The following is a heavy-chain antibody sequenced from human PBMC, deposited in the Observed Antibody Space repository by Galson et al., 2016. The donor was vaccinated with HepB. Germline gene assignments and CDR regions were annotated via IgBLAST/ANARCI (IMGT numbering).Heavy chain of an antibody. CDR3: TTEYGDYLRRYYLDY. CDR1: GFTFGNAW. Sequence: SLRLSCAASGFTFGNAWMTWVRLAPGKGLEWVGRIRSKTDGETTDYAAPVKGRLTISRDDSKNTLYLQMNSLKIEDTAVYYCTTEYGDYLRRYYLDYWGQGALVTVSS. CDR2: IRSKTDGETT. J-gene: IGHJ4*02. V-gene: IGHV3-15*01. D-gene: IGHD4-17*01.